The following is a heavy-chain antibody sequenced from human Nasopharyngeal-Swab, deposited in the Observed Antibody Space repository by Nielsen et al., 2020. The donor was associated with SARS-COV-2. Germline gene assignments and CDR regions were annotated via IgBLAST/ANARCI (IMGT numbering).Heavy chain of an antibody. CDR2: IVVGSGNT. J-gene: IGHJ6*02. CDR1: GCTFTSSA. D-gene: IGHD4-11*01. V-gene: IGHV1-58*01. Sequence: SVKVSCKASGCTFTSSAVQWVRQARGQRLEWIGWIVVGSGNTNYAQKFQERVTITRDMSTSTAYMEPSSLRSEDTAVYYCAAYSSGPYYYYYGMDVWGQGTMVTVSS. CDR3: AAYSSGPYYYYYGMDV.